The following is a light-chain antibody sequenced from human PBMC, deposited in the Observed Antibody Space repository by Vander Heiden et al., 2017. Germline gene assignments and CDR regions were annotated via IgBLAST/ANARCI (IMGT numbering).Light chain of an antibody. CDR1: QSVGSN. Sequence: EIVMTQSPATLSVSPGERATLSCRASQSVGSNLAWYQQKPGQAPRLLIYGASTRATGIPGRFRGSGSGTEFTLTISSLQSEDFAVYYCQQYSNWPPHTFGQGTKLEIK. CDR3: QQYSNWPPHT. J-gene: IGKJ2*01. CDR2: GAS. V-gene: IGKV3-15*01.